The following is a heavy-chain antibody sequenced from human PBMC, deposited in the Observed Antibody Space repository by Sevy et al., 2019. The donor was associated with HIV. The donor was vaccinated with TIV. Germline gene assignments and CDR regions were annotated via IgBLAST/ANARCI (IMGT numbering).Heavy chain of an antibody. D-gene: IGHD3-16*01. CDR1: GFTFNIIY. V-gene: IGHV3-15*01. CDR2: MKSKTDGGTI. CDR3: TTVGFPHWGSEAFDI. J-gene: IGHJ3*02. Sequence: GGSLRLSCAASGFTFNIIYMKWVRQSPGKGLEWVGRMKSKTDGGTIDYAAPVKDRMTMSRDDSKNTLYLQMISLKAADTAKYYCTTVGFPHWGSEAFDIWGQGTMVTVSS.